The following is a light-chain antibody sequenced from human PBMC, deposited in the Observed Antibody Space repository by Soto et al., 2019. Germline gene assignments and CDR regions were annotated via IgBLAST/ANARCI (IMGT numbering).Light chain of an antibody. CDR2: KAS. J-gene: IGKJ1*01. Sequence: DIQMTQSPSTLSGSVGDRVTITCRASQSISSWLAWFQQKPGKAPKVLIYKASGLESGVPSRFSGSGSGTEFTLTISSLQPDDFATYYCQQYNSYSWTFGQGTKVEIK. V-gene: IGKV1-5*03. CDR1: QSISSW. CDR3: QQYNSYSWT.